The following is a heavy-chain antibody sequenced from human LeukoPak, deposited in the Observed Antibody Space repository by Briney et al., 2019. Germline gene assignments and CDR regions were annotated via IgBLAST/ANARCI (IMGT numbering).Heavy chain of an antibody. D-gene: IGHD2-8*02. J-gene: IGHJ6*02. Sequence: PGGSLRLSCAASGFTFSSYAMHWVRQAPGKGLEWVAVISYDGSNKYYADSVKGRFTISRDNSKNTLYLQMNSLRAEDTAVYYCARDETGTGYYYYGMDVWGQGTTVTVSS. CDR3: ARDETGTGYYYYGMDV. V-gene: IGHV3-30*04. CDR1: GFTFSSYA. CDR2: ISYDGSNK.